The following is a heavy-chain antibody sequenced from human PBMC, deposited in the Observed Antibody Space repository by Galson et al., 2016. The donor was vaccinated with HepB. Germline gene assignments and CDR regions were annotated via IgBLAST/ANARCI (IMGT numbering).Heavy chain of an antibody. D-gene: IGHD3-3*01. Sequence: SLRLSCAASEFTFSSYGMHWVRQAPGKGLEWVALIWFDGSNKYYADSVKGRFTVSRDNSKNPLYLQMNSLRAEDAAVYYCARDYHYDFWSGNSHWGQGTLVTVSS. CDR1: EFTFSSYG. CDR3: ARDYHYDFWSGNSH. CDR2: IWFDGSNK. J-gene: IGHJ4*02. V-gene: IGHV3-33*01.